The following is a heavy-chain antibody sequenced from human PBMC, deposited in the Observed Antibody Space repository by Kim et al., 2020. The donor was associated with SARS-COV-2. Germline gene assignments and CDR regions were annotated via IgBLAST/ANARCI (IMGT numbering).Heavy chain of an antibody. D-gene: IGHD5-12*01. V-gene: IGHV4-59*01. CDR1: GGSISSYY. Sequence: SETLSLTCTVSGGSISSYYWSWIRQPPGKGLEWIGYIYYSGSTNYNPSLKSRVTISVDTSKNQFSLKLSSVTAADTAVYYCASLEMATILHWGQGTLVTVSS. CDR3: ASLEMATILH. CDR2: IYYSGST. J-gene: IGHJ4*02.